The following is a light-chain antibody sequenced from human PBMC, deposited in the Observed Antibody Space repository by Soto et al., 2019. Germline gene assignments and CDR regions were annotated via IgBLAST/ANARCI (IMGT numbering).Light chain of an antibody. CDR1: QSVSSY. J-gene: IGKJ5*01. Sequence: EIVLTQSPATLSLSPGERATLSCRASQSVSSYLAWYQQKPGQAHRLLIYDASNRATGIPARFSGSGSGTDFTLTIRRLEPEDFAVYYCQQRSNWPGGTFGQGTRREIK. CDR3: QQRSNWPGGT. V-gene: IGKV3-11*01. CDR2: DAS.